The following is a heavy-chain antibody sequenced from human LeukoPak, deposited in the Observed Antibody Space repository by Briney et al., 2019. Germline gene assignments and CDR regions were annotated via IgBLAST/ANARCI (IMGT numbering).Heavy chain of an antibody. Sequence: SETLSLTCAVYGGSFSGYYWSWIRQPPGKGLEWIGEINHSGSTNYNPSLKSRVTVSVDTSKNQFSLKLSSVTAADTAVYYCARGLAGDYLTLFDYWGQGTLVTVSS. D-gene: IGHD4-17*01. J-gene: IGHJ4*02. CDR3: ARGLAGDYLTLFDY. CDR2: INHSGST. V-gene: IGHV4-34*01. CDR1: GGSFSGYY.